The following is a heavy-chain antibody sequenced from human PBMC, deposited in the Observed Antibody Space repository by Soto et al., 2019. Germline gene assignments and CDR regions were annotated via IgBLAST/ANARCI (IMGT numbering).Heavy chain of an antibody. V-gene: IGHV4-30-4*01. D-gene: IGHD2-21*02. CDR2: IYYSGST. CDR3: ARHAYCGGDCYSGPFDY. J-gene: IGHJ4*02. CDR1: GGSVRSGEYY. Sequence: SETLDLTCTVSGGSVRSGEYYWCWIRQPPGKGLEWIGYIYYSGSTYYNPSLKSRVTISVDTSKNQFSLKLSSVTAADTAVYYCARHAYCGGDCYSGPFDYWGQGTLVTVSS.